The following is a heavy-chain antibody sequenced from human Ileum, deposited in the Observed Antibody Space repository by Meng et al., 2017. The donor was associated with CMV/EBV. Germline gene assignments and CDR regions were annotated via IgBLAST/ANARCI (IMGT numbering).Heavy chain of an antibody. CDR2: INPSGGFA. J-gene: IGHJ1*01. V-gene: IGHV1-46*01. D-gene: IGHD2-2*01. CDR3: ARSHTSSQRYFQH. Sequence: CKASGYTFSDCYVNWLRQAPGQGLEWMAVINPSGGFAAYPPKFQGRVTVTRDTSTSTLYMELSSLRLEDTATYYCARSHTSSQRYFQHWGQGTLVTVSS. CDR1: GYTFSDCY.